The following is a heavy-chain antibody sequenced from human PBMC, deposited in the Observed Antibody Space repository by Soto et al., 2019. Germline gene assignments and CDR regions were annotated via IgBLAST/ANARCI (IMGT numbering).Heavy chain of an antibody. Sequence: SETLSLTCTVAGGSISSYYWSWIRQPPGKGLEWIGYIYYSGSTNYNPSLKSRVTISVDTSKNQFSLKLSSVTAADTAVYYCARRYGGAFAIWRQGTMVTVSS. CDR1: GGSISSYY. J-gene: IGHJ3*02. D-gene: IGHD3-10*01. CDR3: ARRYGGAFAI. V-gene: IGHV4-59*08. CDR2: IYYSGST.